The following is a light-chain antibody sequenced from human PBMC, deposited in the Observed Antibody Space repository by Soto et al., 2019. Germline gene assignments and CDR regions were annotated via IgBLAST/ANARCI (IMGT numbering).Light chain of an antibody. CDR2: GAS. Sequence: EIVMTQSPATLSVCPGERATLSCRASQSVSSNVAWYQQKPGQAPRLLIYGASTRATGIPARFSGSGSGTEFTLTISSLQSEDFAVYYCQQYNNWPPLTFGGGTKVEIK. CDR3: QQYNNWPPLT. V-gene: IGKV3-15*01. CDR1: QSVSSN. J-gene: IGKJ4*01.